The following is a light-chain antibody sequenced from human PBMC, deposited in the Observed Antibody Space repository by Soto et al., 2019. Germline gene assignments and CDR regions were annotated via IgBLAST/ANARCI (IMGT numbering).Light chain of an antibody. CDR2: DAS. CDR1: QSVSSY. J-gene: IGKJ4*01. CDR3: QQRINWPLT. Sequence: EIVLTQSPATLSLSPGERATLSCRSSQSVSSYLAWYQQKPGQAPRLLIYDASNRATGIPARFSGSGSGTDFTLTISRLEHEEFAVYYCQQRINWPLTFGGGTKVEIK. V-gene: IGKV3-11*01.